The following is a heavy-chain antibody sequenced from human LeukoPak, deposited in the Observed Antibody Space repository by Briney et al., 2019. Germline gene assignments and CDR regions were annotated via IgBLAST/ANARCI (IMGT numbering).Heavy chain of an antibody. V-gene: IGHV3-21*06. CDR2: TSSSSSYI. CDR1: GFSFSSNA. D-gene: IGHD3-22*01. Sequence: PGGSLRLSCAASGFSFSSNAMNWVRQAPGKGLEWVSSTSSSSSYIYYADSVKGRFTISRDNAKNSLYLQMNSLRAEDTAVYYCARDYEDSSGYCYYDYWGQGTLVTVSS. J-gene: IGHJ4*02. CDR3: ARDYEDSSGYCYYDY.